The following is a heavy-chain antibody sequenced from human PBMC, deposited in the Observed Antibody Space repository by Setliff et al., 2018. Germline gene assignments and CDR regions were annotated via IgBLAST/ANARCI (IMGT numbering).Heavy chain of an antibody. Sequence: PGGSLRLSCAASGFTFSNAWMSWVRQAPGKGLEWVGQIKRKTDGETTDYAAPVKGRFIISRDDSKRTLYLQTNSLKNEDTALYYCMSTPSGTYSTYYYYYNMDVWGKGTQVTVSS. D-gene: IGHD3-10*01. CDR3: MSTPSGTYSTYYYYYNMDV. V-gene: IGHV3-15*01. CDR2: IKRKTDGETT. J-gene: IGHJ6*03. CDR1: GFTFSNAW.